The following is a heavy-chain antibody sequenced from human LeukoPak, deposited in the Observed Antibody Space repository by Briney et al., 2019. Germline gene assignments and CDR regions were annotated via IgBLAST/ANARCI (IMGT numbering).Heavy chain of an antibody. V-gene: IGHV3-23*01. CDR2: ISGPGTST. CDR3: AKEEMPHAFDL. Sequence: GGSLRLSCAASGFSFRRYAMNWVRQAPGRGLEGVAVISGPGTSTVYADSVKGRFTISRDNSKNTLFLQLDSLRVEDTAIYYCAKEEMPHAFDLWGQGTMVTVSS. CDR1: GFSFRRYA. D-gene: IGHD5-24*01. J-gene: IGHJ3*01.